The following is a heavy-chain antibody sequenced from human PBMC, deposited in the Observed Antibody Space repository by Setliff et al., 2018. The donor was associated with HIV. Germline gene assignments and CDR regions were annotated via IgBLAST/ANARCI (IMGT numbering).Heavy chain of an antibody. J-gene: IGHJ4*02. V-gene: IGHV3-23*01. CDR3: AKGADTVMAIDFDY. Sequence: GGSLRLSCAAPGFTFSIHAMSWVRQAPGQGLEWVSSISTSCVGTYYVDSVKGRFTISRDNSKNTLYLQLNSLRVEDTAVYYCAKGADTVMAIDFDYWGQGTLVTVSS. CDR1: GFTFSIHA. D-gene: IGHD5-18*01. CDR2: ISTSCVGT.